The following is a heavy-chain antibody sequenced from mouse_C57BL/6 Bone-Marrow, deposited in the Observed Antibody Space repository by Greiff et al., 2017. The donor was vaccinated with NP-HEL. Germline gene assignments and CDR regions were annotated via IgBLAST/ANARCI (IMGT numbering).Heavy chain of an antibody. CDR1: GYTFTSYW. V-gene: IGHV1-55*01. CDR3: ARWLLPLDY. J-gene: IGHJ2*01. Sequence: QVQLQQPGAELVKPGASVTMSCKASGYTFTSYWITWVKQRPGHGLEWIGDIYPGSGSTTYNEKFKSKATLTVDTSSSTAYMQLSSLTSEDSAVYYCARWLLPLDYWGQGTTLTVSS. CDR2: IYPGSGST. D-gene: IGHD2-3*01.